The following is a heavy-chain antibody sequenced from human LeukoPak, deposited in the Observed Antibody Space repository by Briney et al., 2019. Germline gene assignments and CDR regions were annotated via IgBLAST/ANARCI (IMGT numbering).Heavy chain of an antibody. D-gene: IGHD1-7*01. J-gene: IGHJ3*02. CDR1: GFTFSSYS. V-gene: IGHV3-21*01. Sequence: PGGSLRLSCAAPGFTFSSYSMNWVRLAPGKGLEWVSSISSRSSYIYYADSVKGRFTISRDNAKNSLYLQMNSLRAEDTAVYYCARTGTEAIDAFDIWGQGTMVTVSS. CDR2: ISSRSSYI. CDR3: ARTGTEAIDAFDI.